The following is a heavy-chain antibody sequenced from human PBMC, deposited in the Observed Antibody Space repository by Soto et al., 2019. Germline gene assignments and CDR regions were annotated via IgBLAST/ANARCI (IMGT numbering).Heavy chain of an antibody. V-gene: IGHV5-51*01. D-gene: IGHD6-13*01. CDR3: ARLNSSSWYYYYGMDV. CDR1: GYSFTSYW. J-gene: IGHJ6*02. CDR2: IYPGDSDT. Sequence: GESLKISCKGSGYSFTSYWIGWVRQMPGKGLEWMGIIYPGDSDTRYSPSFQGQVTISADKSISTAYLQWSSLKASDTAMYYCARLNSSSWYYYYGMDVWGQGTTVTVSS.